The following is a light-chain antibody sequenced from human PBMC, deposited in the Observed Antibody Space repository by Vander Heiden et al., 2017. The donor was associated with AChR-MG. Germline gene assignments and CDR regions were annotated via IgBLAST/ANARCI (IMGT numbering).Light chain of an antibody. V-gene: IGKV3-20*01. CDR3: QQYGSSYT. J-gene: IGKJ2*01. Sequence: IVLTQSPGTLSLSPGERATLPCRASQSVSRNYLAWFHQKPGQAPRLLIYGASSRATGIPDRFSGSGSGTDFTLTISRLEPEDFAVYYCQQYGSSYTFGQGTKLEIK. CDR1: QSVSRNY. CDR2: GAS.